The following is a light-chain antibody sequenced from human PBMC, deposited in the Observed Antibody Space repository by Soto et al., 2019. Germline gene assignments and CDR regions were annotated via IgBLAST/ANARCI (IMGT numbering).Light chain of an antibody. CDR3: PRYEPSFRCT. CDR1: QTINSK. Sequence: DIQMTQSPSTLSASVGDRVTITCRASQTINSKLAWYQKKPGQAPKLLIFDGYNLESGVPSRFSGSGSGTEFTLSIGRLQLDDFATYYCPRYEPSFRCTFGQGTKLDIK. J-gene: IGKJ2*02. V-gene: IGKV1-5*01. CDR2: DGY.